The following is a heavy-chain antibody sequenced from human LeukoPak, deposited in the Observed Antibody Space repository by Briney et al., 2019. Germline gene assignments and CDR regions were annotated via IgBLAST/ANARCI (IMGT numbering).Heavy chain of an antibody. CDR2: IYYSGST. CDR1: GGSISSGTYY. Sequence: SETLSLTCTVSGGSISSGTYYWGWVRQPPGKGLEWIGSIYYSGSTSYNPSLRSRVTISVDTSKNQFSLKLDSVTAADTAVYYCARNASDSGTSYFDYWGQGTLVTVSS. V-gene: IGHV4-39*01. J-gene: IGHJ4*02. D-gene: IGHD1-26*01. CDR3: ARNASDSGTSYFDY.